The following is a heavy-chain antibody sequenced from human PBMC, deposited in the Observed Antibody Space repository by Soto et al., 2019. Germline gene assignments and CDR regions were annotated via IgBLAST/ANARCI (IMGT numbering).Heavy chain of an antibody. CDR2: IIPIFGTA. J-gene: IGHJ4*02. CDR3: ARDGYYYDSSGYYYYFDS. V-gene: IGHV1-69*12. CDR1: GGTFSSYA. D-gene: IGHD3-22*01. Sequence: QVQLVQSGAEVTKPGSSVKVSCKASGGTFSSYAISWVRQAPGQGLEWMGGIIPIFGTANYAQKFKGRVTITADESTSTAYMELSSLRSEDTAVYYCARDGYYYDSSGYYYYFDSWGQGTLVTVSS.